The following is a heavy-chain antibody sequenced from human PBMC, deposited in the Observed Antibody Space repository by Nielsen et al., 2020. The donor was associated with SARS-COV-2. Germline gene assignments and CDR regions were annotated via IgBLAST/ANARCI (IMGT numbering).Heavy chain of an antibody. CDR2: ISWNSGSI. CDR1: GFTFDDYA. D-gene: IGHD4-17*01. J-gene: IGHJ4*02. Sequence: GGSLRLSCAASGFTFDDYAMHWVRQAPGKGLEWVSGISWNSGSIGYADSVKGRFTISRDNAKNSLYLQMNSLRAEDTALYYCAKAWDYGENVDYWGQGTLVTASS. V-gene: IGHV3-9*01. CDR3: AKAWDYGENVDY.